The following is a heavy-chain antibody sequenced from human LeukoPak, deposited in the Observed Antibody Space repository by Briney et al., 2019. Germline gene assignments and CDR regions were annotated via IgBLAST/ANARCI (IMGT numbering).Heavy chain of an antibody. CDR2: IYYSGSS. D-gene: IGHD3-3*02. Sequence: SETLSLTCTVSGGSISSHFWSWIRQPPGKGLEWIGNIYYSGSSNYNPSLKSRVTISVDTSKNQFSLKLSSVTAADTAVYYCARGARHSDYWGQGTLVTVSS. CDR1: GGSISSHF. CDR3: ARGARHSDY. J-gene: IGHJ4*02. V-gene: IGHV4-59*11.